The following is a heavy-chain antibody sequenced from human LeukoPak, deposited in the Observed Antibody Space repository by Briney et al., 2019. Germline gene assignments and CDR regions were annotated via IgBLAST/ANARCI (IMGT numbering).Heavy chain of an antibody. CDR2: VNSEGGGT. V-gene: IGHV3-74*01. CDR3: VRWRLDHDYDI. J-gene: IGHJ3*02. CDR1: GFPSSDYW. D-gene: IGHD5-12*01. Sequence: GGSLRLSCAASGFPSSDYWEHGVRQAPGKGLMWVSRVNSEGGGTIYAGSVKGRFTVARDNTKNSVHLQMNSLRADDMGVYYYVRWRLDHDYDIWGQGTMVTVSS.